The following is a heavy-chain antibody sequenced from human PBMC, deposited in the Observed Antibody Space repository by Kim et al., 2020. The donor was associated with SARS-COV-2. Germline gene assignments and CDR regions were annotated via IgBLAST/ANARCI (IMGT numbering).Heavy chain of an antibody. Sequence: SETLSLTCTVSGASISSDDYCWTRVRQHTGEGREWIAYICYTGSTYCNPSLKSRISISVDTSKNQFSLKVTSMTAADTAMYFCARVRVSMVRGVPYMDVWGKGTTVGVSS. CDR2: ICYTGST. CDR1: GASISSDDYC. CDR3: ARVRVSMVRGVPYMDV. V-gene: IGHV4-31*03. J-gene: IGHJ6*03. D-gene: IGHD3-10*01.